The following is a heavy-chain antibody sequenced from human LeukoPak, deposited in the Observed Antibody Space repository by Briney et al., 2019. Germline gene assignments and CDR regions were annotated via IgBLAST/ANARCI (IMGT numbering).Heavy chain of an antibody. CDR3: AKDKSYSGSDYFDY. CDR1: GFTVSSNY. CDR2: IYSGGST. D-gene: IGHD1-26*01. Sequence: PGGSLRLSCAASGFTVSSNYMSWVRQAPGKGLEWVSVIYSGGSTYYADSVKGRFIISRDNSKNTLYLQMNSLRAEDTAVYYCAKDKSYSGSDYFDYWGQGTLVTVSS. V-gene: IGHV3-53*05. J-gene: IGHJ4*02.